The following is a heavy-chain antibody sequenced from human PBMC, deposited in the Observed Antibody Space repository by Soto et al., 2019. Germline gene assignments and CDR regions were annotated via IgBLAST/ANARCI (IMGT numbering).Heavy chain of an antibody. J-gene: IGHJ4*02. CDR3: ARGGWTTYYRPFFDY. CDR1: GFSLSSSGVG. V-gene: IGHV2-5*02. CDR2: IYWDDDK. D-gene: IGHD3-10*01. Sequence: QITLKESGPTLVRPTQTLTLTCTFSGFSLSSSGVGVGWIRPPPGKALEWLALIYWDDDKRYSPSLKRRLTITKDTSKHQVVLTLTKLDTVDTATYYCARGGWTTYYRPFFDYWGQGTLVTVSS.